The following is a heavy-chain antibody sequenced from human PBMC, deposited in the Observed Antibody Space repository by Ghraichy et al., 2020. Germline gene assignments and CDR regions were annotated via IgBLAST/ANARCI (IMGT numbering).Heavy chain of an antibody. CDR1: GFTFSNYW. CDR3: SRMWDDY. CDR2: IKQDGSEA. D-gene: IGHD1-26*01. V-gene: IGHV3-7*01. J-gene: IGHJ4*02. Sequence: GGSLRLSCAVSGFTFSNYWMHWVRHTPGKGLEWVANIKQDGSEAYYGDSVKGRFTVSRDNPKNSLYLQMNSLRAEDTAIYYCSRMWDDYWGQGTLVTVSS.